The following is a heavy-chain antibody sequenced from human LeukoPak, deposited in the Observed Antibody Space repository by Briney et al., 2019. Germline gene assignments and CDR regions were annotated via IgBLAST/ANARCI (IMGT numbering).Heavy chain of an antibody. J-gene: IGHJ4*02. CDR3: ARTGHYQFDS. D-gene: IGHD3-9*01. CDR2: VSIYNDYT. CDR1: GYSFTDYD. Sequence: ASVKVSCKASGYSFTDYDFSWVRQAPGRGLEWLGWVSIYNDYTNYAREFQDRITMTTDISTSTAYMELKSLTSDDTAVYFCARTGHYQFDSWGQGTLVTVSS. V-gene: IGHV1-18*01.